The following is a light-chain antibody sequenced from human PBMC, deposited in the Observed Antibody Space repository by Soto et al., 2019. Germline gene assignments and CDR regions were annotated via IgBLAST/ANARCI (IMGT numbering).Light chain of an antibody. J-gene: IGKJ5*01. CDR3: QQANSFPIT. Sequence: DIQMTQSPSSVSASVGDRVTMTCRASQGISSWLAWYQQKPGKAPNLLIYAAFTLQSGVQSRFSGSGSGTDFTITIRSLQPEDIATYNCQQANSFPITFGQGTRLQI. CDR1: QGISSW. CDR2: AAF. V-gene: IGKV1D-12*01.